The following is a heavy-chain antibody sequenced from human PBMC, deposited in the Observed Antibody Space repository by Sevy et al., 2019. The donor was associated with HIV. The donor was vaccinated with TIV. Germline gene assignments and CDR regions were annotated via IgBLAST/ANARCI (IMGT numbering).Heavy chain of an antibody. Sequence: SETLSLTCAVYGGSFSGYYWSWIRQPPGKGLEWIGEINHSGSTNYNPSLKSRVTISVDTSKNQFSLKLSSVTAADTAVYYCARVGGAWVTYYFDYRGQGTLVTVSS. CDR3: ARVGGAWVTYYFDY. D-gene: IGHD5-18*01. V-gene: IGHV4-34*01. CDR2: INHSGST. CDR1: GGSFSGYY. J-gene: IGHJ4*02.